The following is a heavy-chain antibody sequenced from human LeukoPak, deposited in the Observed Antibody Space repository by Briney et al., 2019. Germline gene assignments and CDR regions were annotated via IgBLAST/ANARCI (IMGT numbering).Heavy chain of an antibody. J-gene: IGHJ4*02. CDR3: AEDVRVRAAFGLVDY. D-gene: IGHD3-10*01. Sequence: GGSLRLSCAASGFTFSSYGMHWVRQAPGKGLEWVAFIRYDGSNKYYADSVKGRFTISRDNSKNTLYLQMNSLRAEDTAVYYCAEDVRVRAAFGLVDYWGQGTLVTVSS. CDR2: IRYDGSNK. CDR1: GFTFSSYG. V-gene: IGHV3-30*02.